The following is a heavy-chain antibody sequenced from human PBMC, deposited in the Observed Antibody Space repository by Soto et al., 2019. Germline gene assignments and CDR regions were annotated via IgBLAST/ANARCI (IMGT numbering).Heavy chain of an antibody. J-gene: IGHJ4*02. D-gene: IGHD2-8*01. Sequence: EVQLVETGGGLIQPGGSLRLSCAVSGFTVSSNYMNWVRQAPGKGLEWVSVIYSGGSTDYAESVKGRFTLYRDNSKNTLYLQMNSLRADDTAVYYSARGLSLSEWWFDYWGQGTLVTVSS. CDR3: ARGLSLSEWWFDY. V-gene: IGHV3-53*02. CDR2: IYSGGST. CDR1: GFTVSSNY.